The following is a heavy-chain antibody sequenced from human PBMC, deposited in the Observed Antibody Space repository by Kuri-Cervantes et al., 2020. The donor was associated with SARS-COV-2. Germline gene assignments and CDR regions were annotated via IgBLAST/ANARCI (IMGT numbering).Heavy chain of an antibody. CDR3: ARLRRHNDGWFATGYYMDV. CDR1: GGLFSNFL. Sequence: ESLKISCGVYGGLFSNFLWDWVRQPPGKGLEWIGEINYSGTTNYNPSLKSRVTISVDPSKNLFSLNLTSVTAADTAMYYCARLRRHNDGWFATGYYMDVWGKGTTVTVSS. V-gene: IGHV4-34*01. D-gene: IGHD6-19*01. CDR2: INYSGTT. J-gene: IGHJ6*03.